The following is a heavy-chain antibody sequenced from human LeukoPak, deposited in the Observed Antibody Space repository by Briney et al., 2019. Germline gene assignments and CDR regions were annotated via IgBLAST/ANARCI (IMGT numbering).Heavy chain of an antibody. CDR2: IYYSGST. CDR1: GGSISSSSYY. V-gene: IGHV4-39*07. J-gene: IGHJ4*02. D-gene: IGHD3-10*01. Sequence: PSETLSLTCTVSGGSISSSSYYWGWIRQPPGKGLEWIGSIYYSGSTHYNPSLKSRVTISVDTSKNQFSLKLSSVTAADTAVYYCARVGMGFGFSCFDYWGQGTLVTVSS. CDR3: ARVGMGFGFSCFDY.